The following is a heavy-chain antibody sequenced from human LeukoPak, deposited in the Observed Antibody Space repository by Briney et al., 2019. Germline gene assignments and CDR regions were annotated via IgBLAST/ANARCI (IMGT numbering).Heavy chain of an antibody. D-gene: IGHD3-3*01. CDR1: GFTLSSYA. CDR2: ISGSGGST. Sequence: GGSLRLSCAASGFTLSSYAMSWVRQAPGKGLEWVSAISGSGGSTYYADSVKGRFTISRDNSKNTLCLQMNSLRAEDTAVYYCAKVLGYYDFYDAFDIWGQGTMVTVSS. J-gene: IGHJ3*02. V-gene: IGHV3-23*01. CDR3: AKVLGYYDFYDAFDI.